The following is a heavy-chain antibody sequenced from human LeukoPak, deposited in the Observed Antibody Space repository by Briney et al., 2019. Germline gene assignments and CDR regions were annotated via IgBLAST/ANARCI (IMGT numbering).Heavy chain of an antibody. J-gene: IGHJ3*02. CDR2: IKDDGGVK. Sequence: GGSLRLSCAASGFTFSSYWMGWVRQAPGKGLEWVANIKDDGGVKYYVDSVKGRFTISRDNAKNSLYLQMNSLRAEDTAVYYCAKDLAMTTTLGAFDIWGQGTMVTVSS. CDR3: AKDLAMTTTLGAFDI. V-gene: IGHV3-7*01. CDR1: GFTFSSYW. D-gene: IGHD4-17*01.